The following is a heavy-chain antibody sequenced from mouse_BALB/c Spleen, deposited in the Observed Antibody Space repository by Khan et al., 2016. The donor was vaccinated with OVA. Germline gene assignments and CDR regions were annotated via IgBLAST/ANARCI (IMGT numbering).Heavy chain of an antibody. V-gene: IGHV5-6*01. CDR3: ARQEGYYGSSYYFGY. CDR2: ISSGGSYT. D-gene: IGHD1-1*01. Sequence: EVELVESGGDLVKPGGSLKLSCAASGFTFSNYGMSWVRQTPDKRLEWVATISSGGSYTYSPDSVKGRFTISRDNAKKTLYLQMTSLKSEDTAMYYCARQEGYYGSSYYFGYWGQGTTLTVSS. J-gene: IGHJ2*01. CDR1: GFTFSNYG.